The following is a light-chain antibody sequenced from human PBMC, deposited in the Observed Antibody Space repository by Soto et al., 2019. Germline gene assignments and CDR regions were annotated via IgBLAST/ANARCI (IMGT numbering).Light chain of an antibody. V-gene: IGKV3-15*01. Sequence: EMVMTQSPATLSVSPGERATLACRASQSFSTNLAWYQQKPGQAPRLLIYGVPTRAPGIPAGFSGSGYGTEFTRTISSLQSEDLAVYHCQQYDNWPSLTFGGGTKVEIK. CDR2: GVP. CDR3: QQYDNWPSLT. CDR1: QSFSTN. J-gene: IGKJ4*01.